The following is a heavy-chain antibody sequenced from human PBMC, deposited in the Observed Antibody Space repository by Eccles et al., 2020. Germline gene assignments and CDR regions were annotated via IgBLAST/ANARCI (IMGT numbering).Heavy chain of an antibody. J-gene: IGHJ1*01. Sequence: GRFTISRDNSKNTLYLQMTSLRAEDTAVYYCANAFYWLDSWGQGTLVTVS. V-gene: IGHV3-74*01. D-gene: IGHD2-8*02. CDR3: ANAFYWLDS.